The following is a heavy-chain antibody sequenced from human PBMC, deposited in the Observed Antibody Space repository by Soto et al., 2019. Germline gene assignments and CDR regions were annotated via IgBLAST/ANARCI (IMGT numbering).Heavy chain of an antibody. CDR1: GGSFSDYS. CDR2: INHSGGT. J-gene: IGHJ6*02. D-gene: IGHD3-10*01. V-gene: IGHV4-34*01. CDR3: ARGRRFTSGTYRAHCNSGLDV. Sequence: PSETLSLTCVVYGGSFSDYSLNWIRQPPGKGLEWIGEINHSGGTTYSPSLKSRVTMSIYTPKQEFSLKVSSVTAADTAVYYCARGRRFTSGTYRAHCNSGLDVWGQGTTVTVSS.